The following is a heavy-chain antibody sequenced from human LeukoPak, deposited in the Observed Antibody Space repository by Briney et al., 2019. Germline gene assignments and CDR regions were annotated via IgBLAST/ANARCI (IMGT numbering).Heavy chain of an antibody. CDR3: ARDGGGIFGVVIVNYYYYVDV. CDR2: ISQDGRGK. V-gene: IGHV3-7*01. CDR1: GFNFSNHW. D-gene: IGHD3-3*01. Sequence: GGSLRLSCAGSGFNFSNHWMSWVRQAPGKRLEWVAGISQDGRGKHYVDSVKGPGTISSDNAKSSLYLQLNKVRRQDTPVYYCARDGGGIFGVVIVNYYYYVDVWGEGTTVTASS. J-gene: IGHJ6*03.